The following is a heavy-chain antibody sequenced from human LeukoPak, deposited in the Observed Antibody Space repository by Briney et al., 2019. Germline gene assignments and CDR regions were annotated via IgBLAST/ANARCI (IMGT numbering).Heavy chain of an antibody. D-gene: IGHD5-18*01. V-gene: IGHV3-48*04. J-gene: IGHJ5*02. CDR3: AAPHTAMANWFDP. Sequence: PGGSLRLSCATSGFTFSSYSMNWVRQAPGKGLEWVSYISSSSSTIYYADSVKGRFTISRDNAKNSLYLQMNSLRAEDTAVYYCAAPHTAMANWFDPWGQGTLVTVSS. CDR1: GFTFSSYS. CDR2: ISSSSSTI.